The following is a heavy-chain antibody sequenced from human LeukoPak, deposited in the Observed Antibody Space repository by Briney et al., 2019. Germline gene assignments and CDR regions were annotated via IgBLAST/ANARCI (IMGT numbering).Heavy chain of an antibody. CDR3: ARSYYYDSSGRGYFDY. CDR1: GYTFTGYY. V-gene: IGHV1-2*06. D-gene: IGHD3-22*01. CDR2: INPNSGGT. J-gene: IGHJ4*02. Sequence: ASVKVSCKASGYTFTGYYMHWVRQAPGQGPEWMGRINPNSGGTNYAQKFQGRVTMTRDTSISTAYMELSRLRSDDTAVYYCARSYYYDSSGRGYFDYWGQGTLVTVSS.